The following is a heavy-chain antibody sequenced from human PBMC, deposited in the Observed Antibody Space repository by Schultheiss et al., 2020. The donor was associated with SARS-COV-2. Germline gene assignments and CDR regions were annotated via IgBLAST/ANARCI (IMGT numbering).Heavy chain of an antibody. Sequence: GGSLRLSCAASGFTFDDYVMHWVRQAPGKGLEWVSGISWNSGSIGYADSVKGRFTISRDNSKNTLYLQMNSLRAEDTAVYYCARDHYGSGRGFECFDYWGQGTLVTVSS. CDR2: ISWNSGSI. V-gene: IGHV3-9*01. D-gene: IGHD3-10*01. J-gene: IGHJ4*02. CDR1: GFTFDDYV. CDR3: ARDHYGSGRGFECFDY.